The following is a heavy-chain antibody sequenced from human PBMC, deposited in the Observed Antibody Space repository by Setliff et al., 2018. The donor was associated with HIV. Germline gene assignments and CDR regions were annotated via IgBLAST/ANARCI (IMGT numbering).Heavy chain of an antibody. CDR2: VNHSGST. V-gene: IGHV4-34*01. Sequence: EPLSLTCAVYGGSFSGYYWSWIRQPPGKGLEWIGEVNHSGSTNYNPSLKSRVTISVDMSKNQFSLKLSSVTAADTAVYYCARARATETTFHYFDYYMDVWGKGTTVTVSS. CDR1: GGSFSGYY. D-gene: IGHD4-4*01. J-gene: IGHJ6*03. CDR3: ARARATETTFHYFDYYMDV.